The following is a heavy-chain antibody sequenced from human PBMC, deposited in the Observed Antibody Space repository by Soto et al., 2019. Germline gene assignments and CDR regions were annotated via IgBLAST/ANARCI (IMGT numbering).Heavy chain of an antibody. Sequence: EVQLVETGGGLIQPGESLRLSCAASGFTVSSNYMSWVRQAPGKGLEWVSVIYSGGSTYFADSVKGRFTISRDNSKNTLFLQMNSLRAEDTAVYYCARVWSSWSYYCGMDVWGQVTTVTVSS. CDR1: GFTVSSNY. CDR3: ARVWSSWSYYCGMDV. V-gene: IGHV3-53*02. D-gene: IGHD6-13*01. J-gene: IGHJ6*02. CDR2: IYSGGST.